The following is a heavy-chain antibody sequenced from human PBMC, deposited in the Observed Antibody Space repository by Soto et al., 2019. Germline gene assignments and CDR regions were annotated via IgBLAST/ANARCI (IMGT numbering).Heavy chain of an antibody. CDR2: IIPTFGTA. D-gene: IGHD5-18*01. CDR1: GGTFSSYA. Sequence: ASVKVSCKASGGTFSSYAISWVRQAPGQGLEWMGGIIPTFGTANYAQKFQGRVTITADESTSTAYMELSSLRSEDTAVYYCARGSLKRWIQFNVGFTFDYWGQGTLVTVSS. V-gene: IGHV1-69*13. CDR3: ARGSLKRWIQFNVGFTFDY. J-gene: IGHJ4*02.